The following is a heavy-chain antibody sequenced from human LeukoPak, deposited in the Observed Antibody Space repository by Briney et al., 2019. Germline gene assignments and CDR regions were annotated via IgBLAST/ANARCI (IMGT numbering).Heavy chain of an antibody. J-gene: IGHJ5*02. V-gene: IGHV1-46*01. D-gene: IGHD6-13*01. CDR1: GYTFTSYY. Sequence: ASVTVSFTACGYTFTSYYMHWVRQGPGQGLEWMGIINPSGGSTSCAQKFQGRVSMTRDTSTSTVYMELSSLRSEDTAVYYCARGISRRQQLVRNWFDPWGQGTLVTVSS. CDR3: ARGISRRQQLVRNWFDP. CDR2: INPSGGST.